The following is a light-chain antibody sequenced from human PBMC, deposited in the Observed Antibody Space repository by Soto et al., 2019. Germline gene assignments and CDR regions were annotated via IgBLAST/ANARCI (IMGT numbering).Light chain of an antibody. CDR2: GIS. CDR1: QSVSTY. Sequence: EIVLTQSPGTLSLSQGARATLYCRASQSVSTYLAWYQQKPGKAPSLLIHGISNRATGVPDRFSGSGSGTDSTLPIRRLQPEDFAVDYCQQYGSPRTFGPETKVDI. CDR3: QQYGSPRT. J-gene: IGKJ1*01. V-gene: IGKV3-20*01.